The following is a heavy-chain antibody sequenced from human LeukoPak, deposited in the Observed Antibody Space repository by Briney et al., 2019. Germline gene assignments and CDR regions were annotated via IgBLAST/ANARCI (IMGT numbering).Heavy chain of an antibody. CDR2: IYHSGRT. Sequence: SETLSLTCTVSGYSISSGDYWGWIRQPPGKGLEWIGSIYHSGRTYYNPSLKSRVTISVDTSKNQFSLKLSSVTAADTAVYYCAREWLNAAAVRRPDAFDIWGQGTMVTVSS. J-gene: IGHJ3*02. CDR1: GYSISSGDY. V-gene: IGHV4-38-2*02. CDR3: AREWLNAAAVRRPDAFDI. D-gene: IGHD6-13*01.